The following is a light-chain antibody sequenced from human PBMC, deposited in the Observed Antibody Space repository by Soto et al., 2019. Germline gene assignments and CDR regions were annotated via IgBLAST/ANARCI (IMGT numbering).Light chain of an antibody. CDR3: QKRTDWSLT. CDR1: QSVSSD. CDR2: DAS. J-gene: IGKJ5*01. Sequence: EIVLTQSPATLSLSPGERATLSCRASQSVSSDLAWYQQKPGQAPRLLIYDASHRATGIPARFSGSGSGRDFTLTISSLEPEDFAVYYGQKRTDWSLTFGQGTRLEI. V-gene: IGKV3-11*02.